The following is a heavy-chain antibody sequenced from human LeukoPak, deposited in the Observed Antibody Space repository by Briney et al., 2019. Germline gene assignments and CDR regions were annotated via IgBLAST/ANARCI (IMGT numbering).Heavy chain of an antibody. J-gene: IGHJ4*02. CDR1: GGSISSGGYY. CDR3: ARGSPGGSGSYCDY. Sequence: SETLSLTCTVSGGSISSGGYYWSWIRQHPGKGLEWIGYIYYSGSTYYNPSLKSRVTISVDTSKNQFSLKLSSVTAADTAVYYCARGSPGGSGSYCDYWGQGTLVTVSS. V-gene: IGHV4-31*03. D-gene: IGHD3-10*01. CDR2: IYYSGST.